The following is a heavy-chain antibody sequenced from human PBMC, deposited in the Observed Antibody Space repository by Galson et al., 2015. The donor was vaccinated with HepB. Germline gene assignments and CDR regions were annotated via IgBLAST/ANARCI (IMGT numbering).Heavy chain of an antibody. CDR3: TRDYDFWSGYLSSSDI. CDR2: IIPIFGTA. CDR1: GGTFSSYA. V-gene: IGHV1-69*13. Sequence: SVKVSCKASGGTFSSYAISWVRQAPGQGLEWMGGIIPIFGTANYAQKFQGRVTITADESTSTAYMELSSLRSEDTAVYYCTRDYDFWSGYLSSSDIWGQGTMVTVSS. J-gene: IGHJ3*02. D-gene: IGHD3-3*01.